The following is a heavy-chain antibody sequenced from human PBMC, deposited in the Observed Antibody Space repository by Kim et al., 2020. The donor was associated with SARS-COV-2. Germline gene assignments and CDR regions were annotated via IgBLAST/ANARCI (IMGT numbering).Heavy chain of an antibody. Sequence: SETLSLTCAVYGGSFSGYYWSWIRQPPGKGLEWIGEINHSGSTNYNPSLKSRVTISVDTSKNQFSLNLSSVTAADTAVYYCATLTYYDFWSVDTHKGGMDVWGQGTTVTVSS. CDR2: INHSGST. CDR1: GGSFSGYY. J-gene: IGHJ6*02. CDR3: ATLTYYDFWSVDTHKGGMDV. V-gene: IGHV4-34*01. D-gene: IGHD3-3*01.